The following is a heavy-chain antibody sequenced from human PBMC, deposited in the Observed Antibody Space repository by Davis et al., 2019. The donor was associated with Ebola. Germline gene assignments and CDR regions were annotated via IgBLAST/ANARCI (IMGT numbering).Heavy chain of an antibody. V-gene: IGHV3-21*04. Sequence: PGGSLRLSCAASGFTFSSYSMNWVRQAPGKGLEWVSSISSSSSYIYYADSVKGRFTISRDNAKNSLYLQMNSLRAEDTAVYYCARSPMSPNFVPRDWPKDSSRLTAFDIWGQGTMVTVSS. D-gene: IGHD6-13*01. CDR1: GFTFSSYS. CDR2: ISSSSSYI. CDR3: ARSPMSPNFVPRDWPKDSSRLTAFDI. J-gene: IGHJ3*02.